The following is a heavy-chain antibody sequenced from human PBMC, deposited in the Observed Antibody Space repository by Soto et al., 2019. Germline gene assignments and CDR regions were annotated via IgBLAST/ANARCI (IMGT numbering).Heavy chain of an antibody. J-gene: IGHJ4*02. Sequence: QVQLQQWGAGLLKPSETLSLTCAVYGGSFSGYYWNWIRQAPGKGLEWIGEINHSGSTNYNPSLARRVTISVDTSKTQFSLKLSSVTAADTAVYYCARDNGIQLWSRYHFDFWGQGNLVTVSS. D-gene: IGHD5-18*01. CDR3: ARDNGIQLWSRYHFDF. CDR1: GGSFSGYY. V-gene: IGHV4-34*01. CDR2: INHSGST.